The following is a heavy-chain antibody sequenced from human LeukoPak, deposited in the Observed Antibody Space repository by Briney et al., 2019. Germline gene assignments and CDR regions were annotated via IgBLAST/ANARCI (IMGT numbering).Heavy chain of an antibody. CDR3: ARTNRYVENFDY. Sequence: SETLSLTCTVSGGSISSSSYYWDWIRQPPGKGLEWIGSIYYSGSTYYNPSLKSRVTISVDTSKNQFSLKLSSVTAADTAVYYCARTNRYVENFDYWGQGSLVSVSS. V-gene: IGHV4-39*01. CDR1: GGSISSSSYY. CDR2: IYYSGST. D-gene: IGHD5-24*01. J-gene: IGHJ4*02.